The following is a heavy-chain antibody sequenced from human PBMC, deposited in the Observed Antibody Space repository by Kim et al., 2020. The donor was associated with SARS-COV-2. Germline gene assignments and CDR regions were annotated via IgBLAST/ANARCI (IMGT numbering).Heavy chain of an antibody. V-gene: IGHV1-2*06. Sequence: ASVKVSCKASGYTFTGYYMHWVRQAPGQGLEWMGRINPNSGGTNYAQKFQGRVTMTRDTSISTAYMELSRLRSDDTAVYYCARAIYYGSGSYYITYWGQGTLVTVSS. CDR2: INPNSGGT. CDR1: GYTFTGYY. J-gene: IGHJ4*02. CDR3: ARAIYYGSGSYYITY. D-gene: IGHD3-10*01.